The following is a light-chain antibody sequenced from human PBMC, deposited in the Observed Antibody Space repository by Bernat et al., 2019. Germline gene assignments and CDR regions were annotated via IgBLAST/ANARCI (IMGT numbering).Light chain of an antibody. V-gene: IGLV3-25*03. CDR2: KGT. CDR1: GLSNQY. CDR3: QSEDSETIYV. J-gene: IGLJ1*01. Sequence: SYDLTQSPSVSVSPGQTATITCSGNGLSNQYASWYQQKSGQAPLLVIYKGTERPSGIPERFTGSTSGTTVTLTISGVQAEDEADYFCQSEDSETIYVFGPGTKVTVL.